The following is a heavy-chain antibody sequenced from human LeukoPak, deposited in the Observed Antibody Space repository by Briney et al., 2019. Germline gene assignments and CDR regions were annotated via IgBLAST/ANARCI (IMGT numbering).Heavy chain of an antibody. CDR1: GYSISSGYY. CDR3: ARAGIGIRDYMDV. D-gene: IGHD3-10*01. V-gene: IGHV4-38-2*01. J-gene: IGHJ6*03. Sequence: PSETLSLTCAVSGYSISSGYYWGWIRQPPGKGLEWIGNIYHSGSTYYNPSLRSRVTISVDTSKNQFSLKLSSVTAADTAVYYCARAGIGIRDYMDVWGKGTTVTVSS. CDR2: IYHSGST.